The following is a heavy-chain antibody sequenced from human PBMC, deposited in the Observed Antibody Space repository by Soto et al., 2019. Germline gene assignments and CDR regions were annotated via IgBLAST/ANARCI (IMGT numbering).Heavy chain of an antibody. CDR1: GGTFSSYA. Sequence: ASVKVSCKASGGTFSSYAISWVRQAPGQGLEWMGGIIPIFGTANYAQRFQGRVTITADESTSTAYMELSSLRSEDTAVYYCASPMVRGVTYYGMDVWGQGTTVTVS. J-gene: IGHJ6*02. D-gene: IGHD3-10*01. CDR2: IIPIFGTA. V-gene: IGHV1-69*13. CDR3: ASPMVRGVTYYGMDV.